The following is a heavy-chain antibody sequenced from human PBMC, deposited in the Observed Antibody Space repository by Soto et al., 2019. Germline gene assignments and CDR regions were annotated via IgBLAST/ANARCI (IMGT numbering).Heavy chain of an antibody. J-gene: IGHJ4*02. D-gene: IGHD1-26*01. CDR2: IYPSDGST. V-gene: IGHV1-46*01. Sequence: ASVKVSCKASGYTFTSDYMHWVRQAPGQGLEWMARIYPSDGSTIYSQNFQGRFSVTRDTSTSTVFMELSSLRSEDTAVYYCAREVFVEVEATAYWGQGTLVTVSS. CDR1: GYTFTSDY. CDR3: AREVFVEVEATAY.